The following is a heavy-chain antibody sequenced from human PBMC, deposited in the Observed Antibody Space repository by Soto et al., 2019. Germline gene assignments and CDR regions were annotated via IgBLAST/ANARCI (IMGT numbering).Heavy chain of an antibody. CDR3: VHTPRIAAEYWYFDL. CDR1: GFSLSTSGVG. V-gene: IGHV2-5*02. CDR2: IYWDDDK. D-gene: IGHD6-13*01. Sequence: QITLKESGPTLVKPTQTLTLTCTFSGFSLSTSGVGVGWISQPPGKALEWLALIYWDDDKRYSPSLKSRLTITKDTSKNQVVPTMTNMDPVDTATYYCVHTPRIAAEYWYFDLWGRGTLVTVSS. J-gene: IGHJ2*01.